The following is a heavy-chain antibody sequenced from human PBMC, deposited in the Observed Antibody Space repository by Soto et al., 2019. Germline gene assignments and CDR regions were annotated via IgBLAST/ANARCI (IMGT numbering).Heavy chain of an antibody. V-gene: IGHV4-59*01. D-gene: IGHD3-10*01. Sequence: SLTCTVSGGSISSYYWSLIRQPPGKGLEWIGYIYYSGSTNYNPSLKSRVTISVDTSKNQFSLKLSSVTAADTAVYYCASGRGVYYYYGMDVWGQGTTVTVSS. CDR1: GGSISSYY. J-gene: IGHJ6*02. CDR2: IYYSGST. CDR3: ASGRGVYYYYGMDV.